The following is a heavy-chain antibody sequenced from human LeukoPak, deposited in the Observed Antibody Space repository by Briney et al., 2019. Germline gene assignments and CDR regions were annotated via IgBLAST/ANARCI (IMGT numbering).Heavy chain of an antibody. V-gene: IGHV4-59*08. D-gene: IGHD3-10*01. J-gene: IGHJ5*02. CDR1: GGSISSYY. CDR3: ARHVGTPITMVRGVRNWFDP. Sequence: PSETLSLTCTVSGGSISSYYWSWIRQPPGKGLEWIGYIYYSGSTNYNPSLKSRVTISVDTSKNQFSLKLSSVTAADTAVYCCARHVGTPITMVRGVRNWFDPWGQGTLVTVSS. CDR2: IYYSGST.